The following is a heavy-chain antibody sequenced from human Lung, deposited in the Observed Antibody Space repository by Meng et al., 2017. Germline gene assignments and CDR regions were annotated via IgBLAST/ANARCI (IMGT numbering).Heavy chain of an antibody. J-gene: IGHJ4*02. Sequence: QVQLQQRGAGLLKPSVTLTLSCVVFGGSFSDYYWSWIRQPPGKGLEWIGEINHSGSTNYNPSLESRATISVDTSKNNLSLKLSSVTAADSAVYYCARGPTTKAHDFDYWGQGTLVTVSS. V-gene: IGHV4-34*01. CDR3: ARGPTTKAHDFDY. CDR1: GGSFSDYY. D-gene: IGHD4-11*01. CDR2: INHSGST.